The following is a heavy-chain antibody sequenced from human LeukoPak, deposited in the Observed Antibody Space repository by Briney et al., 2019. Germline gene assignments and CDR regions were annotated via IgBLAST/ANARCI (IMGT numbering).Heavy chain of an antibody. D-gene: IGHD2-2*01. CDR3: ARDGDHSCGDY. J-gene: IGHJ4*02. Sequence: GGSLRLSCAVSGLAFSTNSMSWVRQAPGKGLEWVANIKGDGSKQYYVGSVKGRFTISRDNAKNSLYMQMYSLTAEDTAVYYCARDGDHSCGDYWGQGTLVTVSS. CDR2: IKGDGSKQ. V-gene: IGHV3-7*01. CDR1: GLAFSTNS.